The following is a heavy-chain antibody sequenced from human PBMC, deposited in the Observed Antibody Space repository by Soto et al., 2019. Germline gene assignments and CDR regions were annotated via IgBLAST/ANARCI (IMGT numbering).Heavy chain of an antibody. CDR2: IYYSGST. D-gene: IGHD2-8*02. V-gene: IGHV4-31*03. J-gene: IGHJ4*02. CDR3: ARNQIRFYSGVPGGGEFDY. CDR1: GGSISSGGYY. Sequence: QVQLQESGPGLVKPSQTLSLTCTVSGGSISSGGYYWSWVRQHPGKGLEWIGYIYYSGSTYYNPSLKSRVTISVDTSKNHFSLKLSSVTAADTAVYYCARNQIRFYSGVPGGGEFDYWGQGTLVTVSS.